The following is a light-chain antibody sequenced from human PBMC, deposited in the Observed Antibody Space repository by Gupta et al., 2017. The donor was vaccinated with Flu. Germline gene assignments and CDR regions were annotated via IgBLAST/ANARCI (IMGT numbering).Light chain of an antibody. Sequence: SYVLTQPPSVSVAPGQTARITCGGNNIGSKSVHWYQQKPGQAPVLFDYDDSDRPSGIPERFSGSNSGNKATMTTSRVEAGEEADDDDQVWDSNSDQVVFGGGTKLTVL. V-gene: IGLV3-21*02. CDR1: NIGSKS. CDR2: DDS. J-gene: IGLJ3*02. CDR3: QVWDSNSDQVV.